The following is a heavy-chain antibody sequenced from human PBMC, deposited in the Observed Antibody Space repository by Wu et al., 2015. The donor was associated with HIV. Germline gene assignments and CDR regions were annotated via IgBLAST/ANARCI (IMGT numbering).Heavy chain of an antibody. Sequence: GQLVQSGTEMKKPGASVKVSCKASGYIFTNFGISWVRQAPGQGLEWMGWINTYKGNTNYEQKFQGRVTMTIDTSADTAYMELRGLTSDDTAVYYCASRTKYYYDSSGQFDYWGLGTLVTVSS. CDR2: INTYKGNT. V-gene: IGHV1-18*01. D-gene: IGHD3-22*01. CDR3: ASRTKYYYDSSGQFDY. CDR1: GYIFTNFG. J-gene: IGHJ4*02.